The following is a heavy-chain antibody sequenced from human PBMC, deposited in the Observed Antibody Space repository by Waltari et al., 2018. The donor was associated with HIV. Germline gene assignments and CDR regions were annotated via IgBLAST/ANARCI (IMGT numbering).Heavy chain of an antibody. Sequence: EVQLVESGGGLVQPGGSLRLSCAASGFTFTSYSMNWVRQAPGKGLEWVSYISSSGTIYYADSVKGRFTISRDNAKNSLYLQMNSLRAEDTAVYYCAASGYDANFDYWGQGTLVTVSS. J-gene: IGHJ4*02. CDR1: GFTFTSYS. D-gene: IGHD5-12*01. CDR3: AASGYDANFDY. V-gene: IGHV3-48*01. CDR2: ISSSGTI.